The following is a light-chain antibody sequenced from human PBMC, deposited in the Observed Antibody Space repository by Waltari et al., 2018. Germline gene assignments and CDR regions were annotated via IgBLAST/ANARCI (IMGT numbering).Light chain of an antibody. J-gene: IGKJ4*01. CDR1: QSISSY. Sequence: DIEMTQSPSSLSASVGDRITITCRASQSISSYLNWYQQKPGKAPKLLIYAASSLQSGVPSRFSGSGSGTDFTLTISSLQPEGFATYYCQQSYSTPLTFGGGTKVEIK. CDR2: AAS. CDR3: QQSYSTPLT. V-gene: IGKV1-39*01.